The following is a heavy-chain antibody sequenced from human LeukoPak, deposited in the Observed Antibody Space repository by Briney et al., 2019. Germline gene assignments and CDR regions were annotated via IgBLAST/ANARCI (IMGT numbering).Heavy chain of an antibody. Sequence: PGGSLRLSCAASGFTFSSYSMNWFRQAPGKGLEWVSYISSSSSTIYYADSVKGRFTISRDNAKNSLYLQMNSLRAEDTAVYYRGVLYYRNNWFDPWGQGTLVTDSS. CDR2: ISSSSSTI. CDR1: GFTFSSYS. CDR3: GVLYYRNNWFDP. J-gene: IGHJ5*02. V-gene: IGHV3-48*01. D-gene: IGHD3-10*01.